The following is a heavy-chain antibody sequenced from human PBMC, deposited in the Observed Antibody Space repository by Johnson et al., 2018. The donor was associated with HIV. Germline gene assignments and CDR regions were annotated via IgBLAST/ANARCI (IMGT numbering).Heavy chain of an antibody. Sequence: VQVVESGGGVVQPGRSLRLSCAASGFTFSSYAMHWVRQAPGKGLEWVAVIWYDGSNKNYADSVKGRFTISRDNSKNTLYLQMNSLRAEDTAVDYCAKASGNGYYVDAFDIWGQGTRVTVSS. V-gene: IGHV3-30*04. J-gene: IGHJ3*02. CDR3: AKASGNGYYVDAFDI. CDR1: GFTFSSYA. CDR2: IWYDGSNK. D-gene: IGHD3-3*01.